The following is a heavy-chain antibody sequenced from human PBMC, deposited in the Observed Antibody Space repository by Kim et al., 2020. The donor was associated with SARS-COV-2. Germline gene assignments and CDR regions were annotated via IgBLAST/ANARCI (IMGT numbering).Heavy chain of an antibody. Sequence: GGSLRLSCATSGFTFSSYAMSWVRQAPGKGLEWVSTIISSGGVTYYADSVKGRFTISRDNSKNALNLQMNSLRAEDTAVYYCANASGCSGTCRDYWGQGTLVTVSS. CDR1: GFTFSSYA. D-gene: IGHD5-12*01. CDR2: IISSGGVT. CDR3: ANASGCSGTCRDY. J-gene: IGHJ4*02. V-gene: IGHV3-23*01.